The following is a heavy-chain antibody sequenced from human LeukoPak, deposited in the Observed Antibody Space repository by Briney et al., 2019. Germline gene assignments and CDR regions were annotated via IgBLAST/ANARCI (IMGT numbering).Heavy chain of an antibody. CDR2: IYHSGRT. Sequence: SGTLSLTCAVSGGSISNGNWWSWVRQPPGKGLEWIGEIYHSGRTNYNPSLKSRVTISLDKSKNQFSLKLSSVTAADTAVYYCARELRGWFDPWGQGTLVTVSS. CDR1: GGSISNGNW. D-gene: IGHD4-17*01. CDR3: ARELRGWFDP. J-gene: IGHJ5*02. V-gene: IGHV4-4*02.